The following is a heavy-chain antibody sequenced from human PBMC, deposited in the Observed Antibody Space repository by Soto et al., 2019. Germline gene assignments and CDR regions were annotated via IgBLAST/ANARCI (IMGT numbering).Heavy chain of an antibody. Sequence: PGGSLRLSCEASGFTFNDYNMDWVRQAPEKGLEWVSSISSSGTYIYYADSVKGRFAISRDNANNVMYLQMDTLRAEDTAVYYCVRAGHVFDVHYYGMDLWGQGTTVTVSS. J-gene: IGHJ6*02. CDR3: VRAGHVFDVHYYGMDL. V-gene: IGHV3-21*01. CDR1: GFTFNDYN. CDR2: ISSSGTYI. D-gene: IGHD3-10*01.